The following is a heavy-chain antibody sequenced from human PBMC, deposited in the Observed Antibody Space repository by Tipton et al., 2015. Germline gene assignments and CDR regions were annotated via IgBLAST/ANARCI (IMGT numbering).Heavy chain of an antibody. J-gene: IGHJ4*02. V-gene: IGHV3-9*01. CDR3: ARDDYGAVDY. D-gene: IGHD3-16*01. CDR2: ITYNSGRV. CDR1: GFTFDDYA. Sequence: SLRLSCAASGFTFDDYAMHWVRQAPGKGLEWVASITYNSGRVAYADSVKGRFTMSRDNAKNSLDLQMSSLRDEDTAVYYCARDDYGAVDYWGQGTLVTVSS.